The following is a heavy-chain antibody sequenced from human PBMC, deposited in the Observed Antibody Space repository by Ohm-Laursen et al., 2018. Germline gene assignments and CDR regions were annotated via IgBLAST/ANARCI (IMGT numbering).Heavy chain of an antibody. V-gene: IGHV4-59*08. CDR3: ARLGKSSGTDY. CDR2: ISHSGST. Sequence: SETLSLTCTVSGGSISGYYWTWIRQPPGKGLEWIGYISHSGSTNYNSSLKSRVTISLDTSRNQFSLKLSSVTAADTALYYCARLGKSSGTDYWGQGALVTVSS. J-gene: IGHJ4*02. CDR1: GGSISGYY. D-gene: IGHD3-22*01.